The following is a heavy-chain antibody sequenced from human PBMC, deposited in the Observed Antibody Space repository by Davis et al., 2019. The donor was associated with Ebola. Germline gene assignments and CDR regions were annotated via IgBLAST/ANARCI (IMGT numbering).Heavy chain of an antibody. V-gene: IGHV1-46*01. J-gene: IGHJ6*04. CDR1: GYTFTSYY. CDR2: LNPSGGST. CDR3: ARGGTGTKEQNYYYDGMDV. Sequence: AASVKVSCKASGYTFTSYYMHWVRQAPGQGLEWMGILNPSGGSTSYAQKFQGRVTMTRDTSTSTVYMELSSLRSEDTAVYYCARGGTGTKEQNYYYDGMDVWGKGTTVTVSS. D-gene: IGHD1-1*01.